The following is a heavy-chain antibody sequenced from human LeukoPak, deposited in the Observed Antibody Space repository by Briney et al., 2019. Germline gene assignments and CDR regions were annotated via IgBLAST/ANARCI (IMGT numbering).Heavy chain of an antibody. Sequence: PGRSLRLSCAASGFTFSSYAMHWVRQAPGKGLQWVAAISYDGSNKYHADSVKGRFTISRDNSKNTVYLQMNSLRVEDTAVYYCARDRGYSYGRNYYYYYGMDVWGQGTTVTVSS. V-gene: IGHV3-30-3*01. CDR2: ISYDGSNK. J-gene: IGHJ6*02. CDR1: GFTFSSYA. D-gene: IGHD5-18*01. CDR3: ARDRGYSYGRNYYYYYGMDV.